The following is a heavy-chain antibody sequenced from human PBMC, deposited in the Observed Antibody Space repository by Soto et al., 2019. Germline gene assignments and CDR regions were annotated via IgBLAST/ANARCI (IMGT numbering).Heavy chain of an antibody. CDR1: GYTLTSYY. CDR2: INLSGGIT. D-gene: IGHD3-10*01. CDR3: ARERITMVRGVIFYYYGMDV. J-gene: IGHJ6*02. Sequence: GASVKVSCKASGYTLTSYYLHWVRQAPGQGPEWMGIINLSGGITNDAQKFQDRVTMTSDTSTSTVYMELSSLRSEDTAVYYCARERITMVRGVIFYYYGMDVWGQGTTVTVSS. V-gene: IGHV1-46*01.